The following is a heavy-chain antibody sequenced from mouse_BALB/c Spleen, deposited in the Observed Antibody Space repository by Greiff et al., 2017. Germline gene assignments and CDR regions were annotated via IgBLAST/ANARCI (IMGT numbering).Heavy chain of an antibody. D-gene: IGHD2-3*01. CDR2: INPSNGGT. CDR1: GYTFTSYY. V-gene: IGHV1S81*02. Sequence: QVQLQQSGAELVRPGTSVKLSCKASGYTFTSYYMYWVKQRPGQGLEWIGEINPSNGGTNFNEKFKSKATLTVDKSSSTAYMQLSSLTSEDSAVYYCTRFDGYYDFDYWGQGTTLTVSS. J-gene: IGHJ2*01. CDR3: TRFDGYYDFDY.